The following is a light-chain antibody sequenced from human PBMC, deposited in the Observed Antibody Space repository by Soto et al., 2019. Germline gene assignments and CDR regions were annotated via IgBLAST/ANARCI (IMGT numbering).Light chain of an antibody. Sequence: EIVLTQSPATLSLSPAERATLSCRASQSVSSSLAWYQQKPGHAPRLLISDASNRATGIPARFSGSGSGTDFTLSITSIEPDDFAVYYCQQRSDWPYTFGGGSKVHIK. CDR1: QSVSSS. CDR2: DAS. J-gene: IGKJ4*01. V-gene: IGKV3-11*01. CDR3: QQRSDWPYT.